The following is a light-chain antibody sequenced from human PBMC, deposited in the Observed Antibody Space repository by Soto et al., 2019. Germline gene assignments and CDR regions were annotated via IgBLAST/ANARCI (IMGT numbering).Light chain of an antibody. CDR1: QSISDW. CDR3: QQYSSSSWA. Sequence: DIQMTQSPATLSASVGDRVTITCRASQSISDWLAWYQQKPGKAPKLLIFKASYLESGVPLRFSGSGSGTEFTLTISSLQPDDFATYYCQQYSSSSWAFGQGTKVEIK. CDR2: KAS. J-gene: IGKJ1*01. V-gene: IGKV1-5*03.